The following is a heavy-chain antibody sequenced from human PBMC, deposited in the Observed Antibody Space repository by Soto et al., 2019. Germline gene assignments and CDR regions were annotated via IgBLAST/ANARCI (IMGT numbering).Heavy chain of an antibody. Sequence: SETLSLTCTVSGGSISSYYWSWIRQPPGKGLEWIGYIYYSGSTNYNPSLKSRVTISVDTSKNQFSLKLSSVTAADTAVYYCARGSPKQQPSPEFDYWGQGTLVTVSS. V-gene: IGHV4-59*01. CDR3: ARGSPKQQPSPEFDY. D-gene: IGHD6-13*01. CDR2: IYYSGST. CDR1: GGSISSYY. J-gene: IGHJ4*02.